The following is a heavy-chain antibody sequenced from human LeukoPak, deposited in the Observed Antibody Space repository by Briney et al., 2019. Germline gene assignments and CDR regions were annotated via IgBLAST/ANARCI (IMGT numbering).Heavy chain of an antibody. D-gene: IGHD4-11*01. V-gene: IGHV4-4*09. Sequence: SETLSLTCTVSGGSISSYYWSWIRQPPGKGLEWIGYIYTSGSTNYNPSLKSRVTISVDTSKNQFSLKLSSVTAADTAVYYCARQTPTLQYAYWGQGTLVTVSS. CDR3: ARQTPTLQYAY. J-gene: IGHJ4*02. CDR1: GGSISSYY. CDR2: IYTSGST.